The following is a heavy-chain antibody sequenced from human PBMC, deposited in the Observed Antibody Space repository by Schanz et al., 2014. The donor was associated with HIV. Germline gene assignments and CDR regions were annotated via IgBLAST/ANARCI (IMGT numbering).Heavy chain of an antibody. CDR3: AKVGRIYSTTWIDY. CDR2: TYSDGSNG. CDR1: GFTFNNYG. J-gene: IGHJ4*02. V-gene: IGHV3-33*06. D-gene: IGHD2-2*01. Sequence: VQLVESGGGAVQPGKSLRLSCAASGFTFNNYGMHWVRQAPGKGLEWVALTYSDGSNGYYADAVRGRFTISRDNSKNTLYLQMNSLRREDTAVYYCAKVGRIYSTTWIDYWGQGTLVTVSS.